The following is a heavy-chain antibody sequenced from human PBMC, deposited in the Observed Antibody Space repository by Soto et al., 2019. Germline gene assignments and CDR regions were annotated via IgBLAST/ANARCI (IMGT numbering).Heavy chain of an antibody. V-gene: IGHV2-5*02. CDR1: GFSLSTSGVG. CDR3: AHSLYYDSSGRYFNY. D-gene: IGHD3-22*01. Sequence: QITLKESGPTLEKPTQTLTLTCTFSGFSLSTSGVGVGWIRQPPGKALEWLALIYWDDDKRYSPSLKSRLTITKDTSKNQVVLTMTNMDPVDTATYYCAHSLYYDSSGRYFNYWGQGTLVTVSS. J-gene: IGHJ4*02. CDR2: IYWDDDK.